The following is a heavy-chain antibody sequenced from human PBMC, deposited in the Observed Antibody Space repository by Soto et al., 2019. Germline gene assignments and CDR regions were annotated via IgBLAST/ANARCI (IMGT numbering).Heavy chain of an antibody. V-gene: IGHV1-69*01. CDR3: ARRTITIFGVAPPDY. Sequence: QVQLVQSGAEVKKPGSSVKVSCKASGGTFSSDAISWVRQAPGQVLEWMGGSIPIFGTANYAQKFQGRVTITAEEHTSQAYMELSSLRSEDTAVYYCARRTITIFGVAPPDYWGQGTLVTVSS. D-gene: IGHD3-3*01. CDR2: SIPIFGTA. CDR1: GGTFSSDA. J-gene: IGHJ4*02.